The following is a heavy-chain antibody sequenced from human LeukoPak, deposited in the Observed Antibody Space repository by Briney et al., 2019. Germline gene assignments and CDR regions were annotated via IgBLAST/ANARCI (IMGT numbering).Heavy chain of an antibody. CDR1: GGSISSGSYY. J-gene: IGHJ4*02. CDR2: IYSSGST. CDR3: ARELSPRDGKGYYFDY. V-gene: IGHV4-61*02. Sequence: SETLSLKCTVSGGSISSGSYYWSWIRQPAGKALEWIGRIYSSGSTNYNPSLKSRVTISVDTSKNQFSLKLSSVTAADTAMYYCARELSPRDGKGYYFDYWGQGTLVTVSS. D-gene: IGHD2-21*02.